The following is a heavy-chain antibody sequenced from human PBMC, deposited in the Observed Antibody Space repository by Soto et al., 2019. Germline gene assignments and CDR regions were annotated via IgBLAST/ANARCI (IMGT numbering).Heavy chain of an antibody. D-gene: IGHD3-10*01. CDR2: ISSGGSST. CDR3: ARTTKYYYGSGPRYYFDY. V-gene: IGHV3-74*01. J-gene: IGHJ4*02. CDR1: GFTFSSYA. Sequence: GGSLRLSCAASGFTFSSYAMSWVRQAPGKGLEWVSGISSGGSSTSYADSVKGRFTISRDNAKNTLYLQMNSLRAEDTAVYYCARTTKYYYGSGPRYYFDYWGQGTLVTVSS.